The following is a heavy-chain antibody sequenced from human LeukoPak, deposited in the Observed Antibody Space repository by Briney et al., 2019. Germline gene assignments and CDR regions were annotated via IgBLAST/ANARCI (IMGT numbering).Heavy chain of an antibody. CDR3: ARDTSSWFGELLDYYYMDV. CDR2: IYSDDST. CDR1: GFTVSSNY. Sequence: GGSLRLSCAASGFTVSSNYMSWVRQAPGKGLEWVSVIYSDDSTYYADSVKGRFTISRDNSKNTLYLQMNSLRAEDTAVYYCARDTSSWFGELLDYYYMDVWGKGTTVTVSS. J-gene: IGHJ6*03. D-gene: IGHD3-10*01. V-gene: IGHV3-53*01.